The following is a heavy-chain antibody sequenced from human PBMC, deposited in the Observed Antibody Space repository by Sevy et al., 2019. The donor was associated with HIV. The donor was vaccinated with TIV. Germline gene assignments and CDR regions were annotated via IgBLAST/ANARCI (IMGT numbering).Heavy chain of an antibody. CDR1: GFTFSNAW. D-gene: IGHD2-2*01. Sequence: GGSLRLSCAASGFTFSNAWMSWVRQAPGKGLEWVGRIKSKTDGGTTDYAAPMKGRFTISRDDSKNTLYLQMNSLKTEDTAVYYCTTGSAIVVVPAAIGPYNWFDPWGQGTLVTVSS. V-gene: IGHV3-15*01. CDR3: TTGSAIVVVPAAIGPYNWFDP. J-gene: IGHJ5*02. CDR2: IKSKTDGGTT.